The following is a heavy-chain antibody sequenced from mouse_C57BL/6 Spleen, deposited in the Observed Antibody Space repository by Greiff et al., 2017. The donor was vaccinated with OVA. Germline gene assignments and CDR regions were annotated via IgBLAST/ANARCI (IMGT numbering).Heavy chain of an antibody. V-gene: IGHV1-80*01. CDR3: ARYELTGTYYFDY. Sequence: QVQLKQSGAELVKPGASVKISCKASGYAFSSYWMNWVKQRPGKGLEWIGQIYPGDGDTNYNGKFKGKATLTADKSSSTAYMQLSSLTSEDSAVYFCARYELTGTYYFDYWGQGTTLTVSS. J-gene: IGHJ2*01. CDR2: IYPGDGDT. D-gene: IGHD4-1*01. CDR1: GYAFSSYW.